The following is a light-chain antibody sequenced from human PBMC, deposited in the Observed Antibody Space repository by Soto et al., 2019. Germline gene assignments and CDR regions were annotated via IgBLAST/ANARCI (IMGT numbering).Light chain of an antibody. Sequence: IKMTQSPSSLSASVGDRVTITCQASQDITNYLIWYQQKPGKAPKVLIYDASSLGTGVSSRFSGSGSGTHFTLTISSLQPEDIATYYCQQFDSVPCTFGQGTKLEIK. CDR1: QDITNY. CDR3: QQFDSVPCT. CDR2: DAS. J-gene: IGKJ2*02. V-gene: IGKV1-33*01.